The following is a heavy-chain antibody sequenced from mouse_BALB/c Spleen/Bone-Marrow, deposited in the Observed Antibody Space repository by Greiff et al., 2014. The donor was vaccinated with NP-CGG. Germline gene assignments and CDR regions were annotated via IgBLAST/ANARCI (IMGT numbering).Heavy chain of an antibody. J-gene: IGHJ2*01. Sequence: VKLVESGPGLVQPSQSLSITCTVSGFSLTTYGVHWVRQPPGKGLEWLGVIWTGGSTDYNAAFISRLSISKDNSKSQVFFEMNSLQANDTAIYYCARNHRGYYFDYWGQGTTLTVSS. CDR1: GFSLTTYG. D-gene: IGHD3-1*01. V-gene: IGHV2-2*02. CDR3: ARNHRGYYFDY. CDR2: IWTGGST.